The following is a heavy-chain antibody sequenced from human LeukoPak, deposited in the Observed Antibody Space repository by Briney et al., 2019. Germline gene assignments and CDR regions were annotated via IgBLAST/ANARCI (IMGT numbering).Heavy chain of an antibody. D-gene: IGHD2-2*01. Sequence: GGSLRLSCAASGFTFSSYAMSWVRQAPGKGLEWVSAISGSGGSTYYADSVKGRFTISRDNSKNTLYLQMNSLRAEDTAVYYCAKVSIVVVPAARGFFDYWGQGSLVTVSS. CDR2: ISGSGGST. J-gene: IGHJ4*02. CDR1: GFTFSSYA. V-gene: IGHV3-23*01. CDR3: AKVSIVVVPAARGFFDY.